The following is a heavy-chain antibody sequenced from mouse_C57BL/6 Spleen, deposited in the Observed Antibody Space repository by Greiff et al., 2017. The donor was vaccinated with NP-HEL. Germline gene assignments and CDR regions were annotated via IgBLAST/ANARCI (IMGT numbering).Heavy chain of an antibody. CDR1: GYTFTSYW. CDR3: ARFPYSNFPWFAY. V-gene: IGHV1-7*01. D-gene: IGHD2-5*01. J-gene: IGHJ3*01. Sequence: VQLQQSGAELAKPGASVKLSCKASGYTFTSYWMHWVKQRPGQGLEWIGYINPSSGYTKYNQKFKDKATLTADKSSSTAYMQLSSLTYEDSAVYYCARFPYSNFPWFAYWGQGTLVTVSA. CDR2: INPSSGYT.